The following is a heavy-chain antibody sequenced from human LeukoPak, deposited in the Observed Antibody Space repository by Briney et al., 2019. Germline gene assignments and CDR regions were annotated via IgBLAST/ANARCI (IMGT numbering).Heavy chain of an antibody. CDR2: IIPILGIA. V-gene: IGHV1-69*04. Sequence: SVKVSCKASGYTFTGYYMHWVRQAPGQGLEWMGRIIPILGIANYAQKFQGRVTITADKSTSTAYMELSSLRSEDTAVYYCARDHHGDYDSPTSPDIDYWGQGTLVTVSS. J-gene: IGHJ4*02. CDR3: ARDHHGDYDSPTSPDIDY. CDR1: GYTFTGYY. D-gene: IGHD4-17*01.